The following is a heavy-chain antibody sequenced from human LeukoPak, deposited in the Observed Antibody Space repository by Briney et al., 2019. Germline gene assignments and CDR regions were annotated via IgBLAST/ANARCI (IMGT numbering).Heavy chain of an antibody. CDR1: GFTFSSYA. J-gene: IGHJ4*02. Sequence: GGSLRLSRAASGFTFSSYAMSWVRQAPGKGLEWVSAISGSGGNTYYADSVKGRFTISRDNSKNTLYLQMNSLRAEDTAVYYCAKQGRPPNGGRFDYWGRGTLVTVSS. CDR3: AKQGRPPNGGRFDY. CDR2: ISGSGGNT. D-gene: IGHD4-23*01. V-gene: IGHV3-23*01.